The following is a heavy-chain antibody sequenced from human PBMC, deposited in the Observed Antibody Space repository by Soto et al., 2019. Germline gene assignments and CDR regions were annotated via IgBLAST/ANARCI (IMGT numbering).Heavy chain of an antibody. CDR1: GFTFSSYG. V-gene: IGHV3-33*01. CDR3: ARVAGSPYYGMDV. CDR2: IWYDGSNK. D-gene: IGHD2-15*01. J-gene: IGHJ6*02. Sequence: GGSLRLSCAASGFTFSSYGMHWVRQAPGKGLEWVAVIWYDGSNKYYADSVKGRFTISRDNSKNTLYLQMNSLRAEDTAVYYCARVAGSPYYGMDVWGQGTTVTVSS.